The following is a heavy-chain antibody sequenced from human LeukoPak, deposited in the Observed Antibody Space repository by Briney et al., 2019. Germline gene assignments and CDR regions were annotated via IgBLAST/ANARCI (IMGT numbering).Heavy chain of an antibody. D-gene: IGHD3-10*01. J-gene: IGHJ4*02. V-gene: IGHV3-30*04. Sequence: GGSLRLSCAASGFTFSSYAMHWVRQAPGKGLEWVAVISYDGSNKYYADSVKGRFTISRDNSKNTLYLQMNSLRPEDTAVYYCARTPGAIYGSGSYYDYWGQGTLVTVSS. CDR3: ARTPGAIYGSGSYYDY. CDR2: ISYDGSNK. CDR1: GFTFSSYA.